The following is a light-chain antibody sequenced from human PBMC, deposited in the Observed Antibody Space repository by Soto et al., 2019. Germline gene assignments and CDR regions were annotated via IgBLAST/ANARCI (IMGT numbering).Light chain of an antibody. CDR2: EAS. J-gene: IGLJ1*01. V-gene: IGLV2-18*01. CDR1: STDFVSYNR. CDR3: SLYTSDNTYV. Sequence: QSVLTQPPSVSGSPGQSVTISCTGTSTDFVSYNRVSWYQQPPGTAPKLIIYEASNRPSGVPDRFSGSKSGNTASLTISGLQAADEADYYCSLYTSDNTYVFGTGTKLTVL.